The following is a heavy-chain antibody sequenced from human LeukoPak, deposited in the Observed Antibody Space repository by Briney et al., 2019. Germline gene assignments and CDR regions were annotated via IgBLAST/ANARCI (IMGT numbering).Heavy chain of an antibody. D-gene: IGHD3-10*02. V-gene: IGHV3-7*01. CDR2: INEDGSKI. CDR1: GFTFRGYW. CDR3: AELGITMIGGV. Sequence: GGSLRLSCATSGFTFRGYWMSWVRQAPGKGLEWVGNINEDGSKINYVDSVKGRFTISRDNAKNSLYLQMNSLRAEDTAVYYCAELGITMIGGVWGKGTTVTISS. J-gene: IGHJ6*04.